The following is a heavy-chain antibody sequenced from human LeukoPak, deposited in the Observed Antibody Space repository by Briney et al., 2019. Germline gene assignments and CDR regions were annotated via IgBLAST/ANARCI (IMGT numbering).Heavy chain of an antibody. J-gene: IGHJ4*02. V-gene: IGHV3-21*01. CDR3: ARVRNNTSGY. CDR1: GVTFSIYS. CDR2: ISSSGTYR. Sequence: GGSLRLSCADSGVTFSIYSMNWGRHAPGEGLGWVSSISSSGTYRYYADSAKGRFTISRDNAKNSLYLQMNSLRADDTAVYSCARVRNNTSGYWGQGTLVTGSS. D-gene: IGHD1/OR15-1a*01.